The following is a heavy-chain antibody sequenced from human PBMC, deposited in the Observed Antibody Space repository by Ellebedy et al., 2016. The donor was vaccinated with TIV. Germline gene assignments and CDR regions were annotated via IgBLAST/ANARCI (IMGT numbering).Heavy chain of an antibody. Sequence: GGSLRLSXAASGFSFKTYGMHRVRQAPGKGLEWVAVIWYDGSNRNYAESVKGRFTVSRDNSKSTLYLQMNSLRVDDTAVYYCARDGGDYWGQGTLVTVSS. CDR3: ARDGGDY. J-gene: IGHJ4*02. CDR2: IWYDGSNR. V-gene: IGHV3-33*08. CDR1: GFSFKTYG.